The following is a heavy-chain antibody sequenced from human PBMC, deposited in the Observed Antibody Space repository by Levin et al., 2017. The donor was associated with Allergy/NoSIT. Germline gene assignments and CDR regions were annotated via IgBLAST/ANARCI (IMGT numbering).Heavy chain of an antibody. Sequence: RPGGSLRLSCAAPGFSFSSHNMNWVRQAPEKGLEWVSSISTSATYIDYADSVRGRFTISRDDAKNSLYLQMNSLRVEDTAVYYCARGPCSGGVCNMGDWFDPWGQGTLVTVSS. CDR2: ISTSATYI. CDR3: ARGPCSGGVCNMGDWFDP. D-gene: IGHD2-8*02. CDR1: GFSFSSHN. V-gene: IGHV3-21*01. J-gene: IGHJ5*02.